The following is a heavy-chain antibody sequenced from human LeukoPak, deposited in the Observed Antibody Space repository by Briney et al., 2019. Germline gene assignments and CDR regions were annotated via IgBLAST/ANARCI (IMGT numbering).Heavy chain of an antibody. CDR3: ARYTARDYYFDY. CDR1: GFTFDDYG. V-gene: IGHV3-20*01. Sequence: GGSLRLSCAASGFTFDDYGMSWVRQAPGKGLEWVSGINWNGGSTGYADSVKGRFTISRDNAKNSLYLQMNSLRAEDTALYHCARYTARDYYFDYWGQGTLVTVSS. J-gene: IGHJ4*02. D-gene: IGHD5-18*01. CDR2: INWNGGST.